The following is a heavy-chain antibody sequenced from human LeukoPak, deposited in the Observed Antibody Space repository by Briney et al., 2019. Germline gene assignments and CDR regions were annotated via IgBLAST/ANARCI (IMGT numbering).Heavy chain of an antibody. V-gene: IGHV3-53*04. CDR3: ARDRAYYYDSSCYSNSIYYYYGMDV. J-gene: IGHJ6*02. Sequence: GGPLRLSCAGSGFTVSSNYMSWVRQAPGKELEWVSDIYSGGSTYYAGAVKRRFTISRHNSKYPLYLQMNNLRSEDTAVYDCARDRAYYYDSSCYSNSIYYYYGMDVWGQGTTVTVSS. D-gene: IGHD3-22*01. CDR1: GFTVSSNY. CDR2: IYSGGST.